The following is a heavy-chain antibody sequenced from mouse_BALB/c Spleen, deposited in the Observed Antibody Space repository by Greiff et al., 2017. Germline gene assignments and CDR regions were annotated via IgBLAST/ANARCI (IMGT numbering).Heavy chain of an antibody. CDR1: GFTFSSFG. Sequence: EVKLVESGGGLVQPGGSRKLSCAASGFTFSSFGMHWVRQAPEKGLEWVAYISSGSSTIYYADTVKGRFTISRDNPKNTLFLQMTSLRSEDTAMYYCARGGVHFDYWGQGTTLTVSS. V-gene: IGHV5-17*02. CDR2: ISSGSSTI. J-gene: IGHJ2*01. CDR3: ARGGVHFDY.